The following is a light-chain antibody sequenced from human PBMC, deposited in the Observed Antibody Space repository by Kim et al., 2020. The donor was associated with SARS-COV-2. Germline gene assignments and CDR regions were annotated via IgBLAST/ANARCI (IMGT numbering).Light chain of an antibody. CDR1: SSDVGGYNY. CDR2: DVS. V-gene: IGLV2-11*01. CDR3: CSYAGSNDLV. Sequence: QSALTQPRSVSGSPGQSITISCTGTSSDVGGYNYVTWYQQLPGKAPKVIIYDVSKRPSGIPDRFSGSKSGNTASLTISGLQTEDEGDYHCCSYAGSNDLVFGGGTKVTVL. J-gene: IGLJ2*01.